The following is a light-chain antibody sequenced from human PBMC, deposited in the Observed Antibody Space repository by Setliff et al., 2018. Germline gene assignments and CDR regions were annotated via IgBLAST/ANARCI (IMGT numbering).Light chain of an antibody. Sequence: QSALAQPPSASGSPGQSVTISCTRTSSDVGGINHVSWYQQHPGKAPRLMIFEVSKRPSGVPDRSSGSKSGNTASLTVSGLQAEDEADYYCSSYAGNYIYVFGTGTKGTVL. CDR3: SSYAGNYIYV. J-gene: IGLJ1*01. V-gene: IGLV2-8*01. CDR2: EVS. CDR1: SSDVGGINH.